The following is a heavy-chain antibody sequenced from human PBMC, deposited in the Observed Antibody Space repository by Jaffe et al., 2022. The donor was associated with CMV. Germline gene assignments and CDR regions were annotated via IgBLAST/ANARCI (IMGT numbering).Heavy chain of an antibody. Sequence: EVQLVESGGVVVQPGGSLRLSCAASGFTFDDYTMHWVRQAPGKGLEWVSLISWDGGSTYYADSVKGRFTISRDNSKNSLYLQMNSLRTEDTALYYCAKEVAAAGTPPGGMDVWGQGTTVTVSS. V-gene: IGHV3-43*01. J-gene: IGHJ6*02. CDR3: AKEVAAAGTPPGGMDV. CDR2: ISWDGGST. CDR1: GFTFDDYT. D-gene: IGHD6-13*01.